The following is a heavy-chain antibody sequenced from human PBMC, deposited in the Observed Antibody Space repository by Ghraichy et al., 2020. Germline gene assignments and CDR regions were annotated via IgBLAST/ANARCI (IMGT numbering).Heavy chain of an antibody. V-gene: IGHV4-34*01. CDR1: GGSFSGYY. CDR3: ARGIGIYDSSAYHTYNWFDP. J-gene: IGHJ5*02. CDR2: VNHSGST. D-gene: IGHD3-22*01. Sequence: SETLSLTCAVYGGSFSGYYWSWIRQPPGKALEWIGEVNHSGSTNYNPSLKSRFTISVDSSKNQFSLKLRSVTAADTAVYYCARGIGIYDSSAYHTYNWFDPWGQGILVTVSS.